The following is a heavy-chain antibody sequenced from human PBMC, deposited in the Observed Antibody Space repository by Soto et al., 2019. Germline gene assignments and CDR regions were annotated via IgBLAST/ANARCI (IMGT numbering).Heavy chain of an antibody. CDR2: IGCNSYTI. CDR3: ARGYSGFGASSYFDY. D-gene: IGHD3-16*01. CDR1: GFTFDNYA. Sequence: EVQLVESGGDLVQPGRSLRLSCAASGFTFDNYAMYWVRQAPGKGLEWVSGIGCNSYTINYADSVKGRFTISRDNAKNSLYLQMNSLRAEDTALYDCARGYSGFGASSYFDYWGQGTLVTVSS. V-gene: IGHV3-9*01. J-gene: IGHJ4*02.